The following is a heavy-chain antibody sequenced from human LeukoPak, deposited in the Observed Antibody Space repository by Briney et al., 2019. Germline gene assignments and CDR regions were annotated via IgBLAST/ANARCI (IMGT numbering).Heavy chain of an antibody. Sequence: SETLSLTCTVSVGSISSYYWSWIRQPPGKGLEWIGYIYYSGSTNYNPSLKSRVTISVDTSKNQFSLKLSSVTAADTAVYYCAREGRFYDSSGYDYWGQGTLVTVSS. CDR3: AREGRFYDSSGYDY. V-gene: IGHV4-59*01. CDR2: IYYSGST. D-gene: IGHD3-22*01. CDR1: VGSISSYY. J-gene: IGHJ4*02.